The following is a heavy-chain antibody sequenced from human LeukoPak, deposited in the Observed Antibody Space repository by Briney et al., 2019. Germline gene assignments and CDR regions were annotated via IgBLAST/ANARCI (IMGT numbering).Heavy chain of an antibody. Sequence: KAGGSLRRSCEFSGFSFIDSDMSWIRQAPGKGLEWVSSISGSGSTIYYADSEKGRFTISRDNAKNSLSLQMSSLTGEDTAVYYCARDVDDNEDYGRFDPWGQGTLVTVSS. CDR3: ARDVDDNEDYGRFDP. CDR1: GFSFIDSD. J-gene: IGHJ5*02. V-gene: IGHV3-11*04. D-gene: IGHD4-17*01. CDR2: ISGSGSTI.